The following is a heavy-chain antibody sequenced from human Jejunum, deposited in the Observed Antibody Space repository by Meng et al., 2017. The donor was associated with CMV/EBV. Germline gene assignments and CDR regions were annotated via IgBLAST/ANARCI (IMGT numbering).Heavy chain of an antibody. CDR2: ISRTVGLT. V-gene: IGHV3-21*06. CDR3: ARDPDYSTDWYGGGDF. J-gene: IGHJ4*02. CDR1: FTFSSYS. Sequence: FTFSSYSMNWVRQASGKGLEWVSSISRTVGLTYYAGSVKGRFTISRDNGKSSVFLQMDSLRVEDTAVYYCARDPDYSTDWYGGGDFWGQGGLVTVSS. D-gene: IGHD4-11*01.